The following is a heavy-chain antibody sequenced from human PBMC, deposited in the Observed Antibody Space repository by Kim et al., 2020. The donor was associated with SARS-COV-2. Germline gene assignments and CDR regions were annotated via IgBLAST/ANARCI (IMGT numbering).Heavy chain of an antibody. J-gene: IGHJ6*02. D-gene: IGHD2-2*01. Sequence: GGSLRLSCAASGFTFGDYAMHWVRQAPGKGLEWVSGISWNSGSIGYADSVKGRFTISRDNAKNSLYLQMNSLRAEDTALYYCARGNQLLYYYYGMDVWGQGTTVTVSS. CDR2: ISWNSGSI. CDR1: GFTFGDYA. V-gene: IGHV3-9*01. CDR3: ARGNQLLYYYYGMDV.